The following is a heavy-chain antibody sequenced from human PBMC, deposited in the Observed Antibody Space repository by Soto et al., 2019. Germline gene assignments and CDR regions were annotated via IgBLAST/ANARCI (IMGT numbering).Heavy chain of an antibody. V-gene: IGHV1-69*06. CDR3: ASWGRDILTGYYKYYFDY. J-gene: IGHJ4*02. D-gene: IGHD3-9*01. CDR1: GGTFSSYA. Sequence: SVKVSCKASGGTFSSYAISWVRQAPGQGLGWMGGIIPIFGTANYAQKFQGRVTITADKSTSTAYMELSSLRSEDTAVYYCASWGRDILTGYYKYYFDYWGQGTLVTVSS. CDR2: IIPIFGTA.